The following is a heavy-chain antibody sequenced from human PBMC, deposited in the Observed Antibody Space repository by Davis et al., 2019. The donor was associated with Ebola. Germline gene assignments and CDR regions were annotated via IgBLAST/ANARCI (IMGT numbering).Heavy chain of an antibody. Sequence: GESLKISCAASGFTFSSYDMHWVRQGTGKGLEWVSAIGTAGDTYYPGSVKGRLTISRENAKNSLYLQMNSPRAEDTAVYYCARVRFGDTAVDYWGQGTLVTVSS. D-gene: IGHD5-18*01. J-gene: IGHJ4*02. CDR2: IGTAGDT. CDR3: ARVRFGDTAVDY. CDR1: GFTFSSYD. V-gene: IGHV3-13*01.